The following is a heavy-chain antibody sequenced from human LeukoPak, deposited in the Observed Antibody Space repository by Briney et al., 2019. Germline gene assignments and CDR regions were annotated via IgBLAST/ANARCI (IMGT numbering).Heavy chain of an antibody. Sequence: LTGGSLRLSCAASGFTFSSYAMSWVRQAPGKGLEWVSAISGSGGSTYYADSVRVRFTISRDNSKSTLYLQMNSLRAEETAVYYCATLPLRRITMIVVVRTIWFDPWGQGTLVTVSS. D-gene: IGHD3-22*01. CDR3: ATLPLRRITMIVVVRTIWFDP. J-gene: IGHJ5*02. CDR2: ISGSGGST. CDR1: GFTFSSYA. V-gene: IGHV3-23*01.